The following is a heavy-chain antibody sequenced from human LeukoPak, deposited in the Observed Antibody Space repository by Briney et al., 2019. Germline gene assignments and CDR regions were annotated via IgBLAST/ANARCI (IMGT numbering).Heavy chain of an antibody. CDR3: ARGRSRVPAAS. D-gene: IGHD2-2*01. CDR2: INHSGST. Sequence: SETLSLTCAVYGESFGGYYCNWFRQPPGKGLEWIGEINHSGSTDYNPSLKSRVTISLDTSKKYFSLHLTSVTAADTAVYYCARGRSRVPAASWGQGTLVTVSS. V-gene: IGHV4-34*01. J-gene: IGHJ5*02. CDR1: GESFGGYY.